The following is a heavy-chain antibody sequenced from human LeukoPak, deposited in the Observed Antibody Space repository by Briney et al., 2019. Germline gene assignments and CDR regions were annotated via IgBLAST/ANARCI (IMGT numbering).Heavy chain of an antibody. J-gene: IGHJ4*02. D-gene: IGHD3-16*01. CDR1: GFSVSGNY. CDR3: ARDLAYFDY. Sequence: GGSLRLSCAASGFSVSGNYMTWVRQAPGKGLEWVSVIYSGGNTYYADSVKGRFTISRDNSKNTLYLQMNSLSAEDTAVYYCARDLAYFDYWGQGTLVTVSS. CDR2: IYSGGNT. V-gene: IGHV3-53*01.